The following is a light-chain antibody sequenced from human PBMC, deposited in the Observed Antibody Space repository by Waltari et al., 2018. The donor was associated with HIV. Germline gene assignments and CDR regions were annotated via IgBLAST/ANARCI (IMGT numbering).Light chain of an antibody. CDR1: SSDVGGHDF. Sequence: QSALTQPPSASGSPGQSVTISCTGTSSDVGGHDFVSWYQHHPGTVPKLLIYEVSKRPSGVPDRFSGSKSGNTASLTVSGLQGEDEGDYYCSSYAGSNNYVLFGGGTKLTVL. CDR3: SSYAGSNNYVL. CDR2: EVS. J-gene: IGLJ2*01. V-gene: IGLV2-8*01.